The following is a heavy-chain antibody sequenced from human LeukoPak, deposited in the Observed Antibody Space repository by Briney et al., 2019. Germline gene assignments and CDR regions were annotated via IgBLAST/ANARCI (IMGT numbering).Heavy chain of an antibody. J-gene: IGHJ6*03. CDR2: IYYSGST. CDR1: GGSISSSSYY. D-gene: IGHD6-13*01. CDR3: ARWGGGSSWSSYYYCYCMDV. Sequence: PSETLSLTCTVSGGSISSSSYYWGWIRQPPGKGLEWIGSIYYSGSTYYNPSLKSRVTISVDTSNNQFSRKLSSVAAADTAVYYCARWGGGSSWSSYYYCYCMDVWGKGTTVTVSS. V-gene: IGHV4-39*07.